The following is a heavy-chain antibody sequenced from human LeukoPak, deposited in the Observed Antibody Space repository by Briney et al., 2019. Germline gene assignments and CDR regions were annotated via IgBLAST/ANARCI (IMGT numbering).Heavy chain of an antibody. V-gene: IGHV4-59*08. CDR2: IYYRGST. J-gene: IGHJ4*02. D-gene: IGHD6-13*01. CDR1: WGSISIYY. CDR3: AIRAAAGTGAYDY. Sequence: AETLSLTRTVCWGSISIYYGSWIRQPPGKGLEWIGYIYYRGSTNYHPSLKSRVTISVDTYKNHSSLKLSSVTAADTAVYYCAIRAAAGTGAYDYWGQGTLVTVSS.